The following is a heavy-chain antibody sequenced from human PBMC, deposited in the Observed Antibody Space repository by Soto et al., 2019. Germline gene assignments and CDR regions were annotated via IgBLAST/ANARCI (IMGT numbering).Heavy chain of an antibody. CDR2: IYYTGRT. D-gene: IGHD1-1*01. CDR3: ARDQLEGNWFDP. J-gene: IGHJ5*02. Sequence: SETLSLTCIVSCGSVSSGSYYWSWIRQPPGKGLEWIGFIYYTGRTSYNPSLKSRVTISVDTSKNQFSLKLSSVTAADTAVYYCARDQLEGNWFDPWGQGTLVTVSS. V-gene: IGHV4-61*01. CDR1: CGSVSSGSYY.